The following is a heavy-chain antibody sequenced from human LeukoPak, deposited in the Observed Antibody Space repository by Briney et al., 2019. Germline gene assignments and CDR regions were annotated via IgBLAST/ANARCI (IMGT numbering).Heavy chain of an antibody. CDR2: IKQDGSEK. V-gene: IGHV3-7*04. Sequence: GGSLRLSCAASGFTFSRYWMSWVRQAPGKGLEWVANIKQDGSEKYYVDSVKGRFTISRDNAKNSLHLQMNSLRAEDTAVYYCARGKYYDYVWGSSTWYFDLWGRGTLVTVSS. J-gene: IGHJ2*01. D-gene: IGHD3-16*01. CDR1: GFTFSRYW. CDR3: ARGKYYDYVWGSSTWYFDL.